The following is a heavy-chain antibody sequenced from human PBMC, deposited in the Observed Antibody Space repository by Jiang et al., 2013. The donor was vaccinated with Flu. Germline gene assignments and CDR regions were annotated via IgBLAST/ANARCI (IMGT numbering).Heavy chain of an antibody. Sequence: PSETLSLTCTVSGGSISSTNYNWGLDPPAPRKGLEWIGSIHYNWNHLLQTRPATSRVTISRDTSKNQFSLKLSSVTAADTAIYYCARVDRGGDRSGWTPEYYFDSWGQGTLVTVSS. CDR3: ARVDRGGDRSGWTPEYYFDS. J-gene: IGHJ4*02. CDR2: IHYNWNH. CDR1: GGSISSTNYN. V-gene: IGHV4-39*01. D-gene: IGHD6-19*01.